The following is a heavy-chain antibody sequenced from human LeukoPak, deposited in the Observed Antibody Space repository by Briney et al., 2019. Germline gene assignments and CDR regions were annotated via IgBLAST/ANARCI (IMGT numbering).Heavy chain of an antibody. CDR1: GFTFSSYA. V-gene: IGHV3-23*01. CDR2: ISGSGGST. Sequence: GGSLRLSCAASGFTFSSYAMSWVRQAPGPGLGWVSTISGSGGSTYYADSVKGRFTISRDNSKNTLYLQMNSLRAEDTAVYYCAKDARVGHYYGSGSYGDYWGQGTLVTVSS. J-gene: IGHJ4*02. D-gene: IGHD3-10*01. CDR3: AKDARVGHYYGSGSYGDY.